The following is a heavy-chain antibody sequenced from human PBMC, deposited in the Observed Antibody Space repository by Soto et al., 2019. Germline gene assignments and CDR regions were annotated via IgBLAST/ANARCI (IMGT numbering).Heavy chain of an antibody. CDR2: IYPGDSDT. V-gene: IGHV5-51*01. CDR1: GYSFTSYW. J-gene: IGHJ3*01. Sequence: PGESMKISWKGAGYSFTSYWIGWMRQMPGKGLEWMGIIYPGDSDTRYSPSFQGQVTISADKSISTAYLQGSSLKASDTAMYYCARQSPKAAAAFWGQGTMVTGSS. D-gene: IGHD6-13*01. CDR3: ARQSPKAAAAF.